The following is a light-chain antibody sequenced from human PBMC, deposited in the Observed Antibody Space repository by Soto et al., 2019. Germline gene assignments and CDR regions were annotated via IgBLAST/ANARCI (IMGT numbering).Light chain of an antibody. CDR3: KQYNNWPPVT. CDR1: QSVSSN. J-gene: IGKJ3*01. CDR2: GAS. V-gene: IGKV3-15*01. Sequence: EIVMTQSPATLSVSPGERATLSCRASQSVSSNLAWYQQKPGQAPRLLIYGASTRATGIPARLSGSGSGTEFTLTISSLQSEDFAVYYCKQYNNWPPVTFGPGTKVDIK.